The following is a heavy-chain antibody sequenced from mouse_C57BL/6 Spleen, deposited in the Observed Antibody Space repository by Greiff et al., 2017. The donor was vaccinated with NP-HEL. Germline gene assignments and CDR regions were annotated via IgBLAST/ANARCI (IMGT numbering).Heavy chain of an antibody. CDR2: ISSGGDYI. V-gene: IGHV5-9-1*02. D-gene: IGHD4-1*01. CDR3: TRALTGYYFDY. Sequence: EVKLMESGEGLVKPGGSLKLSCAASGFTFRSYALSWVRQTPEKRLEWVAYISSGGDYIYYADTVKGRFTISRDNARNTLYLQMSSLKSEDTAMYYCTRALTGYYFDYWGQGTTLTVSS. CDR1: GFTFRSYA. J-gene: IGHJ2*01.